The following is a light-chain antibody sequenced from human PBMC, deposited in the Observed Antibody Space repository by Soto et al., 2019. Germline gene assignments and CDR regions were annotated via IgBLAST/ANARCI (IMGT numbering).Light chain of an antibody. Sequence: EIVLTQSPGTLSLSPGERATLSCRASQSVGNNYLAWYQQTPGQAPRLLICGASNRATGIPDRFSGSGSGTDFTLISSILEHEDFTVYYFQRYSSPGTFGQGTKVDI. CDR1: QSVGNNY. CDR2: GAS. CDR3: QRYSSPGT. V-gene: IGKV3-20*01. J-gene: IGKJ1*01.